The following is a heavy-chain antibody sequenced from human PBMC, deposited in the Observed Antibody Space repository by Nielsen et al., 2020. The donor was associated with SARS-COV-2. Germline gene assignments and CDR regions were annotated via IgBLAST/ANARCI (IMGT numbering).Heavy chain of an antibody. CDR1: GFTFSTYS. CDR2: ISTSSSPK. V-gene: IGHV3-48*04. J-gene: IGHJ4*02. CDR3: ARGGR. Sequence: GESLKISCAASGFTFSTYSMNWVRQAPGKGLEWVSYISTSSSPKYYADSVKGRFIISRDNTKNSLYLQMNSLRAEDTAVYYCARGGRWGQGTLVTVSS.